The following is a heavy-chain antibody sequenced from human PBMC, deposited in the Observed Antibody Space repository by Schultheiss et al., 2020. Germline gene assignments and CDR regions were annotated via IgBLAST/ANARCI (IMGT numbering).Heavy chain of an antibody. CDR1: GYTFTSYG. CDR3: ARARGAFDI. J-gene: IGHJ3*02. V-gene: IGHV1-18*01. CDR2: ISAYNGNT. Sequence: ACTASGYTFTSYGISWVRQAPGQGLEWMGWISAYNGNTDYAQKLQGRVTMTTDTSTSTAYLELRSLRSDDTAVYYCARARGAFDIWGQGTMVTVSS.